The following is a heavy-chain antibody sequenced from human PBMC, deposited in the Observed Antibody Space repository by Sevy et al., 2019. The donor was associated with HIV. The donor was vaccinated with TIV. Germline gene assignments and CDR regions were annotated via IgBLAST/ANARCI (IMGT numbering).Heavy chain of an antibody. CDR1: GYTFTTYH. J-gene: IGHJ4*02. D-gene: IGHD2-15*01. Sequence: ASVKVSCKISGYTFTTYHITWVRQAPGQGPECMGRISPHNGATNSEPKFQGGVTMITDKSTSTAYMELRSLRSDDTAVYYCARAHCSGGRCYSLAYWGQGTLVTVSS. CDR2: ISPHNGAT. V-gene: IGHV1-18*01. CDR3: ARAHCSGGRCYSLAY.